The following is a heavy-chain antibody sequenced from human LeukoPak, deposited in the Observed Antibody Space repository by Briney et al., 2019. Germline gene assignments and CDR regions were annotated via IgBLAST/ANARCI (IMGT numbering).Heavy chain of an antibody. Sequence: ASVKVSCKASGYTFTTYDINWVRQATGQGLEWMGWMNPNSGNTGYTQKFQGRVTMTRNTSISTAYMELSSLRSEDTAVYYCARGRGRGHKDNWFDPWGQGTLVTVSA. CDR3: ARGRGRGHKDNWFDP. J-gene: IGHJ5*02. CDR2: MNPNSGNT. V-gene: IGHV1-8*01. CDR1: GYTFTTYD.